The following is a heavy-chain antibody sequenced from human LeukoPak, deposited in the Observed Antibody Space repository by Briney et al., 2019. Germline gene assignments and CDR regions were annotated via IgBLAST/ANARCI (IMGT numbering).Heavy chain of an antibody. CDR2: INPNSGGT. V-gene: IGHV1-2*06. Sequence: ALVKVSCKASGYTFTGYYMHWVRQAPGQGLEWMGRINPNSGGTNYAQKFQGRVTMTRDTSISTAYMEVSRLRYDDTAVYYCARGMGIVAAEFDNWGQGTLVTVSS. D-gene: IGHD6-13*01. J-gene: IGHJ4*02. CDR1: GYTFTGYY. CDR3: ARGMGIVAAEFDN.